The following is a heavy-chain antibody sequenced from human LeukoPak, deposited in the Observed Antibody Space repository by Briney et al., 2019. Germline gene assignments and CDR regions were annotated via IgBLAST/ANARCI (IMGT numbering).Heavy chain of an antibody. Sequence: PSETLSLTCTVSGGSISSGGYYWSWIRQHPGKGLEWIGYIYYSGSTYYNPSLKSRVTISVDTSKNQFSLKLSSVTAADTAVYYCARDLTPDGAFDIWGQGTMVTVSS. CDR2: IYYSGST. D-gene: IGHD5-24*01. CDR3: ARDLTPDGAFDI. J-gene: IGHJ3*02. CDR1: GGSISSGGYY. V-gene: IGHV4-31*03.